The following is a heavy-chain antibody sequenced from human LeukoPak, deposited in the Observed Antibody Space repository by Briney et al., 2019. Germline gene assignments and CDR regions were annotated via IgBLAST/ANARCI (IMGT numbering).Heavy chain of an antibody. Sequence: SETLSLTCTVSGGSISSYYWSWIRQPPGKGLEWIGYIYYSGSTNYNPSLKSRVTISVDTSKNQFSLKLSSVTAADTAVYYCARVATEYNWNDANDAFDIGGQWTMVTVSS. CDR3: ARVATEYNWNDANDAFDI. J-gene: IGHJ3*02. D-gene: IGHD1-1*01. V-gene: IGHV4-59*01. CDR2: IYYSGST. CDR1: GGSISSYY.